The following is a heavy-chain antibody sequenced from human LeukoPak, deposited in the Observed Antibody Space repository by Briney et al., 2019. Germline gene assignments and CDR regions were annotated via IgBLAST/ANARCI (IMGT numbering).Heavy chain of an antibody. V-gene: IGHV5-51*01. CDR2: IYPGESDT. Sequence: GGSLQISCRGSGYLFSTYWIGWVRPMPGKGVEGRVSIYPGESDTGYSPSFQGQVPISPGKSHSTAFLQWSSLEASGTARYFFSRSRSYGSGSYPFDYWGQGTLVTVSS. CDR1: GYLFSTYW. CDR3: SRSRSYGSGSYPFDY. D-gene: IGHD3-10*01. J-gene: IGHJ4*02.